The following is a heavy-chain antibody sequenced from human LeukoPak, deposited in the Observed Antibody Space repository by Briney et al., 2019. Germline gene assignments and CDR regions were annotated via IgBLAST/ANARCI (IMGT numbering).Heavy chain of an antibody. V-gene: IGHV3-23*01. J-gene: IGHJ5*02. CDR2: ISGSGSTT. CDR3: AKGRYSYAETSNCFDP. D-gene: IGHD5-18*01. Sequence: GGSLRLSCAASRFTFSDYAMTWVRQAPGKGLEWVSSISGSGSTTFYADSVKGRFTISRDNSKNTLYLQMNSLRAEDTALYYCAKGRYSYAETSNCFDPWGQGTLVTVSS. CDR1: RFTFSDYA.